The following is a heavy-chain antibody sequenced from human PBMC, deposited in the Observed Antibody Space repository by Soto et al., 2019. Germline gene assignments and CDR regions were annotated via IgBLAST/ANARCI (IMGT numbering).Heavy chain of an antibody. CDR3: ARIIGARGSASDF. CDR1: GFMFNVYR. V-gene: IGHV3-21*01. J-gene: IGHJ4*02. CDR2: ISSDSSQK. Sequence: DVNLVESGGGLVKPGGSLRLSCAGSGFMFNVYRMTWVRQAPGKGLEWVPCISSDSSQKFYADSVKGRFTISRENARNALHLHMDSLRPEDTGVYYCARIIGARGSASDFWGQGTLVTVSP.